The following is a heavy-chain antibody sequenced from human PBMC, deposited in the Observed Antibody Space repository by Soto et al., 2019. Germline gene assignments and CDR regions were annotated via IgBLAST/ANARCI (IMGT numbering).Heavy chain of an antibody. CDR1: GFTFDDYA. CDR2: ISWNSGNI. Sequence: EMQLVESGGGLVQPGRSLRLSCAASGFTFDDYAMHWVRQAPGKGLEWVSGISWNSGNIDYADSVKGRFTISRDNAKNSLYLQMNSLRVADTAFYYCAKARFFNPDAFDIWGHGTIVTVSS. J-gene: IGHJ3*02. V-gene: IGHV3-9*01. D-gene: IGHD3-3*01. CDR3: AKARFFNPDAFDI.